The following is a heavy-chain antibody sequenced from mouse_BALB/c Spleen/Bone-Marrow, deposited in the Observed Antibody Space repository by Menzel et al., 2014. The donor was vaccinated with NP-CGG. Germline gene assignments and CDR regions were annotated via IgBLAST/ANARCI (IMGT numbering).Heavy chain of an antibody. J-gene: IGHJ4*01. V-gene: IGHV1-7*01. CDR2: INPSTGYT. CDR3: ARPLYYYGSSYDAMDY. Sequence: VQLQQSGAELAKPGASVKMSCKASGYTFTSYWMHWVKQRPGQGLEWIGYINPSTGYTEYNQKFKDKATLTADKSFSTAYMQLSILTSEDSAVYYCARPLYYYGSSYDAMDYWGQGTSVTVSS. CDR1: GYTFTSYW. D-gene: IGHD1-1*01.